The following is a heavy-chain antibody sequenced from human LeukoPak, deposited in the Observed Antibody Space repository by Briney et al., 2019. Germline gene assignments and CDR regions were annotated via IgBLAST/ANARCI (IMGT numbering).Heavy chain of an antibody. CDR3: ASSDDSSGYYYFDY. D-gene: IGHD3-22*01. Sequence: GGSLRLSCAASGFTFSSYSMNWVRQAPGKGLEWVSSISSSSSYIYYADSVKGRFTISRDNAKNSLYLQMNSLRAEDTAVYYCASSDDSSGYYYFDYWGQGTLVTVSS. V-gene: IGHV3-21*01. CDR2: ISSSSSYI. J-gene: IGHJ4*02. CDR1: GFTFSSYS.